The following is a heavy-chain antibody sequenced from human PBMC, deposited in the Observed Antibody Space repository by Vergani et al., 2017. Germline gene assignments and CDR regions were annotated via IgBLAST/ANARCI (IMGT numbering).Heavy chain of an antibody. V-gene: IGHV3-20*04. CDR3: AKDLGTSSGGGWFDP. D-gene: IGHD6-6*01. CDR1: GFIFDSNG. CDR2: INWNGDNT. Sequence: EVKLVESGGGLVRPGGSLRLSCAGNGFIFDSNGMSWVRQVPGKGLEWVSGINWNGDNTGYADSVKGRFTISRDNAKNSLYLQMNSLRAEDTALYYCAKDLGTSSGGGWFDPWGQGTLVTVSS. J-gene: IGHJ5*02.